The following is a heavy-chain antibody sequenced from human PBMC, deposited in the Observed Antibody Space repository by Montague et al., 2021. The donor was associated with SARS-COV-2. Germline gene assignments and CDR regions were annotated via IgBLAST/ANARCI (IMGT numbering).Heavy chain of an antibody. V-gene: IGHV4-34*01. J-gene: IGHJ6*02. CDR3: ARGRDSGTYFGTKYYFQYGLGV. CDR1: DGSVSAYF. CDR2: VDRSGTA. Sequence: SETLSLTCDFSDGSVSAYFWSWVRQLPGKGLEWIGQVDRSGTAHYSPSLQSRLTLSVDTSNNQVSLNLTSVTATDAATYYCARGRDSGTYFGTKYYFQYGLGVWGQGTTVTVSS. D-gene: IGHD3-10*01.